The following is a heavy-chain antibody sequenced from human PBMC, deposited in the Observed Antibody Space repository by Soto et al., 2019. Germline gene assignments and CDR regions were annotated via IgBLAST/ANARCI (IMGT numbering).Heavy chain of an antibody. CDR3: ARRGSGSYYDY. D-gene: IGHD1-26*01. Sequence: EVQLLESGGGLVQPGGSLRLSGAASGLTFSSYALRWVRQPPGRGLEWVSAISGSGGSTYYADSVKGRFTISRDNSKNTLYLQMNSLRAEDTAVYYCARRGSGSYYDYWGQGTLVTVSS. J-gene: IGHJ4*02. CDR1: GLTFSSYA. CDR2: ISGSGGST. V-gene: IGHV3-23*01.